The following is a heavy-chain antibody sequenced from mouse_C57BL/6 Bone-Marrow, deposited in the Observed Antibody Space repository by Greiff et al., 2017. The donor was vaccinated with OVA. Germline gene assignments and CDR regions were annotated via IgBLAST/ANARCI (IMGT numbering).Heavy chain of an antibody. Sequence: LQESGAELARPGASVKLSCKASGYTFTSYGISWVKQRTGQGLEWIGEIYPRSGNTYYNEKFKGKATLTADKSTSTAYMELRSLTSEDSAVYFCARFGYYVGYWGQGTTLTVSS. J-gene: IGHJ2*01. D-gene: IGHD2-2*01. CDR2: IYPRSGNT. V-gene: IGHV1-81*01. CDR3: ARFGYYVGY. CDR1: GYTFTSYG.